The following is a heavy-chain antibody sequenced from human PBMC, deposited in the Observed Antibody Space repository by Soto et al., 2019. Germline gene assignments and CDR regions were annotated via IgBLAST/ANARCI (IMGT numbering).Heavy chain of an antibody. CDR2: ISGSGGNT. J-gene: IGHJ3*02. Sequence: PEGSLRLSCAASGFTFSSYAMSWVRQAPGKGLEWVSAISGSGGNTYYADSVKGRFTISRDNSKNTLYLQMNSLRAEDTAIYYCQSYCSGGSCYRTNAFDIWGQGTMVTVSS. D-gene: IGHD2-15*01. CDR1: GFTFSSYA. V-gene: IGHV3-23*01. CDR3: QSYCSGGSCYRTNAFDI.